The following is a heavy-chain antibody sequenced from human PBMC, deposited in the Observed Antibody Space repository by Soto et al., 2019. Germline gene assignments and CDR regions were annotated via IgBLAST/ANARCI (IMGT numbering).Heavy chain of an antibody. CDR2: ISSSSTR. CDR1: GFTFSNYE. Sequence: EVQLVESGGGLVQPGGSLRLSCAASGFTFSNYEMNWVRQAPGKGLEWLSYISSSSTRNYADSVKGRFTISRDNAKNLLYLQMNSLRGEDTAVYYCAREESLFWFDPWGQGTLVTVSS. CDR3: AREESLFWFDP. V-gene: IGHV3-48*03. J-gene: IGHJ5*02.